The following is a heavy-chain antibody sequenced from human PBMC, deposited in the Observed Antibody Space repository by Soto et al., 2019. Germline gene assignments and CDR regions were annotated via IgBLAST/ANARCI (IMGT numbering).Heavy chain of an antibody. V-gene: IGHV3-30*18. Sequence: QVQLVESGGGVVQPGRSLRLSCAASGFTFSSYGMHWVRQAPGKGLEWVAVISYDGSNKYYADSVKGRFTISRDNSKNARYLQMNSLRAEDTAVYYCAKDAMIVGTMTVYYFGYLGQGTLVTLSS. J-gene: IGHJ4*01. CDR3: AKDAMIVGTMTVYYFGY. CDR2: ISYDGSNK. D-gene: IGHD5-12*01. CDR1: GFTFSSYG.